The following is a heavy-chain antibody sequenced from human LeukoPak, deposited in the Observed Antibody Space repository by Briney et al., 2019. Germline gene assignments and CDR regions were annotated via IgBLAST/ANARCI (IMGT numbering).Heavy chain of an antibody. D-gene: IGHD3-10*01. CDR1: GFTFDDYG. J-gene: IGHJ4*02. CDR2: INWNGGST. V-gene: IGHV3-20*04. CDR3: ARRRVTLVRGVDITSYYFDY. Sequence: GGSLRLSCTASGFTFDDYGMSWVRQAPGKGLEWVSGINWNGGSTGYADSVKGRFTISRDNAKNSLYLQMNSLRAEDAALYYWARRRVTLVRGVDITSYYFDYWGQGTLVTVSS.